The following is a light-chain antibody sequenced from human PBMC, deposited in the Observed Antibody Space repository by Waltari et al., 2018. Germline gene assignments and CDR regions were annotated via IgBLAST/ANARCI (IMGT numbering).Light chain of an antibody. CDR2: DVS. V-gene: IGLV2-14*03. CDR3: NSYTSSSTLIL. Sequence: QSALTQPASVSGSPGQSITISCTGPSSDIGGSNYFSWYQQHPGKAPKLMIYDVSHRPSGVSNRFSGSKSGNTASLTISGLQAEDEADYYCNSYTSSSTLILFGGGTKLTVL. CDR1: SSDIGGSNY. J-gene: IGLJ2*01.